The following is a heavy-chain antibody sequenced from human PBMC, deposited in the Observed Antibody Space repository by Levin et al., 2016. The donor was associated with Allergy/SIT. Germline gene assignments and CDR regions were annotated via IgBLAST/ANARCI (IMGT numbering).Heavy chain of an antibody. CDR2: ITNSGDKT. Sequence: GESLKISCAASGFTFTSYTMRWVRQAPGKGLEYVSGITNSGDKTYYADSVKGRFTISRDNSKNTLYLQMNSLRTEDTAMYYCAKDPYDTKTFDYWGQGTLVTVSS. V-gene: IGHV3-23*01. CDR1: GFTFTSYT. J-gene: IGHJ4*02. CDR3: AKDPYDTKTFDY. D-gene: IGHD3-9*01.